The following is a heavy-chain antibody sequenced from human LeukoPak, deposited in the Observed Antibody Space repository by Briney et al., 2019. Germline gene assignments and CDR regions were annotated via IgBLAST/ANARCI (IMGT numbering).Heavy chain of an antibody. D-gene: IGHD4-23*01. V-gene: IGHV3-23*01. CDR1: GFTFSSYA. Sequence: QPGGSLRLSCAASGFTFSSYAMSWVRQAPGKGLEWVSGISGSGGRTYYADSVRGGFTISRDNSKNTLYLQMNTPRAEDTAVYYCAKDRVGGGWYFDLWGRGTLVTVSS. J-gene: IGHJ2*01. CDR2: ISGSGGRT. CDR3: AKDRVGGGWYFDL.